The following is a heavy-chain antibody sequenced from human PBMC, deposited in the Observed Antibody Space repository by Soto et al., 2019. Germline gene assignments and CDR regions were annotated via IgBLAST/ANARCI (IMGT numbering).Heavy chain of an antibody. Sequence: ASVKVSCKASGGTFSSYAISWVRQAPGQGLEWMGGIIPIFGTANYAQKFQGRVTITADESTSTAYMELSSLRSEDTAVYYCAGKDGYNRGVYYYYYGMDVWGQGTTVTVSS. CDR3: AGKDGYNRGVYYYYYGMDV. J-gene: IGHJ6*02. D-gene: IGHD5-18*01. V-gene: IGHV1-69*13. CDR2: IIPIFGTA. CDR1: GGTFSSYA.